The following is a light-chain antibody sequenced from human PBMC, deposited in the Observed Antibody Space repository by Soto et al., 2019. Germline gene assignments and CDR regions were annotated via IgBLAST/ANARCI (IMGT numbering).Light chain of an antibody. CDR1: SSDVGAYNS. Sequence: QSALTQPASVSGSPGQSLTISCSGTSSDVGAYNSVSWYQHHPGKAPKLIIYEVSYRPSGVSNRFSGSKSGNTASLIISGLQAEDEADYYCSSYTGSDTLYLIFGGGTKLTVL. J-gene: IGLJ2*01. V-gene: IGLV2-14*01. CDR2: EVS. CDR3: SSYTGSDTLYLI.